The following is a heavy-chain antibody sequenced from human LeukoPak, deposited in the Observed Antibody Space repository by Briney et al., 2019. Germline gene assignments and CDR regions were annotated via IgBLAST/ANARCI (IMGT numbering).Heavy chain of an antibody. Sequence: GGSLRLSCAASGFRFTAFWLSWVRQAPGKGPEWVDNINQESTETYYVDSVRGRFTISRDNAKNSLSLQMNSLRVEDTAVYYCAREVDRSFGYWGQGNLVTVSS. V-gene: IGHV3-7*01. CDR2: INQESTET. J-gene: IGHJ4*02. CDR1: GFRFTAFW. D-gene: IGHD2-15*01. CDR3: AREVDRSFGY.